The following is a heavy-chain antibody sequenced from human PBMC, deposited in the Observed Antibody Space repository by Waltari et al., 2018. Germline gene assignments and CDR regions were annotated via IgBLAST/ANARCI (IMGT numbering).Heavy chain of an antibody. CDR2: INHSGST. J-gene: IGHJ5*02. D-gene: IGHD6-6*01. CDR1: GGSLSGYY. CDR3: ARGTEYSSSTGIAAFDP. Sequence: QLQLQQWGAGLLKPSETLSLTCAVYGGSLSGYYCSGIRQPPGKGLEWIGEINHSGSTNYNPSLKSRVTISVDTSKNQFSLKLSSVTAADTAVYYCARGTEYSSSTGIAAFDPWGQGTLVTVSS. V-gene: IGHV4-34*01.